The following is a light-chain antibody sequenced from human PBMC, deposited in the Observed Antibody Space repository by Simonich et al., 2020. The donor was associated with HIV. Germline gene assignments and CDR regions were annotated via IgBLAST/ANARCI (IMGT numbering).Light chain of an antibody. CDR2: KDI. CDR3: QSADYSGTVV. V-gene: IGLV3-25*03. J-gene: IGLJ2*01. CDR1: ALPKQC. Sequence: SYELTQPPSVSVSPGQTARITCSGDALPKQCVCWYQQRPGQAPFLLIYKDIDRPSEIPERFSGSSSGTTVTLTISGVQAEDEADYYCQSADYSGTVVFGGGTKLTVL.